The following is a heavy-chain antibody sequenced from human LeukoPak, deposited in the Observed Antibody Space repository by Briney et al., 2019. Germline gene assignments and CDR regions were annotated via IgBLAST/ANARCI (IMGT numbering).Heavy chain of an antibody. D-gene: IGHD1-1*01. Sequence: PGGSLRLSCTASGFTFSGSAMHWVRQASGKGREWVGRIRTKANNYAAVYAASVKGRFTISRDDSKNTAYLQMNSLKTEDTALYYCSSGLSVRRSNNTPVDYWGQGTLVTVSS. CDR1: GFTFSGSA. J-gene: IGHJ4*02. CDR2: IRTKANNYAA. V-gene: IGHV3-73*01. CDR3: SSGLSVRRSNNTPVDY.